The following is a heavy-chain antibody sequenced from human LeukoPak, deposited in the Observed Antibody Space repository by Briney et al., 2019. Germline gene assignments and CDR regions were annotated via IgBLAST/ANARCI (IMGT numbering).Heavy chain of an antibody. Sequence: SETLSLTCTVSGGSISSSSYYWDWIRQSPGKGLEWIGTIYYSGGTDYNPSLKSRVTMSVETSKNQFSLKLSSVTAADTAVYYCARNISTVANGARYNWFDPWGQGTLVTVSS. CDR3: ARNISTVANGARYNWFDP. D-gene: IGHD4-11*01. V-gene: IGHV4-39*01. J-gene: IGHJ5*02. CDR1: GGSISSSSYY. CDR2: IYYSGGT.